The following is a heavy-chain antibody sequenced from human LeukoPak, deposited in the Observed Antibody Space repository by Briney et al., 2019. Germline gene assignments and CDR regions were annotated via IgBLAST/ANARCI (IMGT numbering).Heavy chain of an antibody. CDR3: ARDVTTVTGWYFQH. Sequence: ASVKVSCKASGYTFTGYYMHWVRQAPGQGLEWMGWINPNSGGTNYAQKFQGRVTMTTDTSTSTAYMELRSLRSDDTAVYYCARDVTTVTGWYFQHWGQGTLVTVSS. CDR2: INPNSGGT. J-gene: IGHJ1*01. D-gene: IGHD4-17*01. V-gene: IGHV1-2*02. CDR1: GYTFTGYY.